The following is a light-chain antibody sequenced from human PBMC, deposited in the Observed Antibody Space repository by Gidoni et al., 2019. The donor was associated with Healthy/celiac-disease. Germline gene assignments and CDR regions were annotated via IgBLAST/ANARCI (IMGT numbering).Light chain of an antibody. CDR2: GKN. J-gene: IGLJ2*01. CDR1: SLRSYY. CDR3: NARDSSGNLVV. Sequence: SSELTQDPAVSVALGQTVRITCQGDSLRSYYASWYQQKPGQAPVLVIYGKNNRPSWIPDRFSGSSSGNTASLTITGAHAEDEADYYCNARDSSGNLVVFGGGTKLTVL. V-gene: IGLV3-19*01.